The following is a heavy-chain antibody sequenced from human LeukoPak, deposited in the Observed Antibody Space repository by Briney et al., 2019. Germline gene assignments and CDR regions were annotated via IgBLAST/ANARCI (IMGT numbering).Heavy chain of an antibody. J-gene: IGHJ3*02. CDR1: GGSISSSSYY. Sequence: PSETLSLTCTVSGGSISSSSYYWGWIRQPPGKGLEWIGSIYYSGSTYYNPSLKSRVTISLDTSKNQFSLKLSSVTAADTAVYYCARDGYSYGYGAFDIWGQGTMVTVSS. CDR3: ARDGYSYGYGAFDI. CDR2: IYYSGST. V-gene: IGHV4-39*07. D-gene: IGHD5-18*01.